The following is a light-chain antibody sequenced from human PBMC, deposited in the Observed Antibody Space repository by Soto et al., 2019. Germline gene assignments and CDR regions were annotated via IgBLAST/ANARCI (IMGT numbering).Light chain of an antibody. Sequence: EIVMTQSPATLSVSPGERATLSCRASQSVSSNLAWYQQNPGQAPRLLIYGASTRATGIPARFSGSGSGTEFTLTISSLQSEDFAVYYCQQYNNWPMLTFGGGTKVDIK. CDR3: QQYNNWPMLT. CDR1: QSVSSN. V-gene: IGKV3-15*01. CDR2: GAS. J-gene: IGKJ4*01.